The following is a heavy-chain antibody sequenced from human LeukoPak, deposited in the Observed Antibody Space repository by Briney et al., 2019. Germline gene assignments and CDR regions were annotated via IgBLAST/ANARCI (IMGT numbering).Heavy chain of an antibody. D-gene: IGHD1-26*01. CDR2: FYTGST. Sequence: FYTGSTEYNPSLRSRVTISLEMSKHQFSLDLTSVTAADTAVYYCARDLRWELLNWFDPWGQGTLVTVSS. CDR3: ARDLRWELLNWFDP. V-gene: IGHV4-59*12. J-gene: IGHJ5*02.